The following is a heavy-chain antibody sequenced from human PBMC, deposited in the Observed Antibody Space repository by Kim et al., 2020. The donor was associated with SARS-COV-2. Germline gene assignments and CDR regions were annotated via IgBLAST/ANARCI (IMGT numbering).Heavy chain of an antibody. CDR1: GYTFTSYY. J-gene: IGHJ4*02. CDR3: ARAEPTVTMQFPDPPLFDY. CDR2: INPSGGST. D-gene: IGHD4-17*01. V-gene: IGHV1-46*01. Sequence: ASVKVSCKASGYTFTSYYMHWVRQAPGQGLEWMGIINPSGGSTSYAQKFQGRVTMTRDTSTSTVYMELSSLRSEDTAVYYCARAEPTVTMQFPDPPLFDYWGQGTLVTVSS.